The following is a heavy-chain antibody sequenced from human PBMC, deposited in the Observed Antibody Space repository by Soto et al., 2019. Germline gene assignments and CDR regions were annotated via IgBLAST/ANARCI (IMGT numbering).Heavy chain of an antibody. CDR2: ISGSGFKK. D-gene: IGHD1-26*01. CDR1: GLSVSSNH. V-gene: IGHV3-23*01. J-gene: IGHJ5*02. CDR3: AKNQGVELVPLATVDWFDP. Sequence: GGSLRLSCAASGLSVSSNHMSWVRQAPGKGLEWISSISGSGFKKYYADSVKGRFTISRDNSKSTVYLELNNLSAEDTAVYHCAKNQGVELVPLATVDWFDPWGQGSVVTVSS.